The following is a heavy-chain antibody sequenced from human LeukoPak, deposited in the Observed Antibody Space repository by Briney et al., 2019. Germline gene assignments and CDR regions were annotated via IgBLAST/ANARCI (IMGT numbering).Heavy chain of an antibody. CDR1: GFTFSSYS. J-gene: IGHJ6*03. CDR3: ARDGPGDYYGSGSSYYYYYMDV. V-gene: IGHV3-21*01. CDR2: ISSSSSYI. Sequence: GSLRLSRAASGFTFSSYSMNWVRQAPGKGLEWVSSISSSSSYIYYADSVKGRFTISRDNAKNSLYLQMNSLRAEDTAVYYCARDGPGDYYGSGSSYYYYYMDVWGKGTTVTVSS. D-gene: IGHD3-10*01.